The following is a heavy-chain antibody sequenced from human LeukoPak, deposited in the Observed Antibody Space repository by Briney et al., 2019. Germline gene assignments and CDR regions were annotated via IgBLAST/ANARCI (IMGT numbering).Heavy chain of an antibody. CDR2: IYTSGST. Sequence: SETLSLTCTVSGGSISSGSYYWSWIRQPAGKGLEWIGRIYTSGSTNYNPSLKSRVTISVDTSKSQFSLKLSSVTAADTAVYYCARDAQGYYFDYWGQGTLVTVSS. CDR3: ARDAQGYYFDY. CDR1: GGSISSGSYY. V-gene: IGHV4-61*02. J-gene: IGHJ4*02.